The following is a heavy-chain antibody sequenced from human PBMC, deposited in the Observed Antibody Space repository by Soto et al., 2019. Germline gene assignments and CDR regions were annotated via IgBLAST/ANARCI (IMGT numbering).Heavy chain of an antibody. CDR1: GYTFTSYA. J-gene: IGHJ6*02. CDR3: AREDIVVVVAATPDLYYGMDV. Sequence: ASVKVSCKASGYTFTSYAMHWVRQAPGQRLEWMGWINAGNGNTKYSQKFKGRVTITRDTSASTAYMEQSSLRSEDTAVYYCAREDIVVVVAATPDLYYGMDVWGQGTTVTVS. CDR2: INAGNGNT. V-gene: IGHV1-3*01. D-gene: IGHD2-15*01.